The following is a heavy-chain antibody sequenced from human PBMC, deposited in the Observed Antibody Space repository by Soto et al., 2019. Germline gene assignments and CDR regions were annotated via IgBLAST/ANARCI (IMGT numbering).Heavy chain of an antibody. V-gene: IGHV1-69*13. CDR3: ARGRGMNYYGMDV. J-gene: IGHJ6*02. Sequence: GASLKVSCKGSGVTFSSYAISWVRQAPGQGLEWMGGIIPIFGTANYAQKFQGRVTITADESTSTAYMELSSLRSEDTAVYYCARGRGMNYYGMDVWGQGTTVTVSS. D-gene: IGHD3-16*01. CDR2: IIPIFGTA. CDR1: GVTFSSYA.